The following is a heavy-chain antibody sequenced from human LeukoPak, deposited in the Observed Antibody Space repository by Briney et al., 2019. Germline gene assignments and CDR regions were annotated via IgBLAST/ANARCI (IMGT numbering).Heavy chain of an antibody. V-gene: IGHV3-49*04. Sequence: GGSLRLSCTASGFTFGDYAMSWVRQAPGKGLEWVGFIRSKAYGGTTEYAASVKGRFTISRDDSKSIAYLQMSSLKTEDTAVYYCTRGLHDYGDYGIDYWGQGTLVTVSS. CDR2: IRSKAYGGTT. J-gene: IGHJ4*02. D-gene: IGHD4-17*01. CDR3: TRGLHDYGDYGIDY. CDR1: GFTFGDYA.